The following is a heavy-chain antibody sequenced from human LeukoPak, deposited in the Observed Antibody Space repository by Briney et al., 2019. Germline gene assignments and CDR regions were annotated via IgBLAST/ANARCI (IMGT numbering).Heavy chain of an antibody. D-gene: IGHD1-26*01. J-gene: IGHJ4*02. Sequence: SETLSLTCTVSGGSISSYYWSWVRQPPGKGLEWIGFVYYTGSTNYSPSLKSRVTISVDTSKNQFSLKLRSVTAADTAVYYCAKGDTTWELPHDDWGQGTLVTVSS. CDR3: AKGDTTWELPHDD. CDR2: VYYTGST. CDR1: GGSISSYY. V-gene: IGHV4-59*01.